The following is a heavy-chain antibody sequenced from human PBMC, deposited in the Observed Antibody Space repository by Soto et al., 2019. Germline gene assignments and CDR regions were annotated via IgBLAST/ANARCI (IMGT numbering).Heavy chain of an antibody. CDR3: ARIMRKTSNYYYYYYMDV. V-gene: IGHV4-39*01. J-gene: IGHJ6*03. D-gene: IGHD3-16*01. Sequence: TSETLSLTCTVSGGSISSSSYYWGWIRQPPGKGLEWIGSIYYSGSTYYNPSLKSRVTISVDTSKNQFSLKLSSVTAADTAVYYCARIMRKTSNYYYYYYMDVWGKGTTVTVSS. CDR1: GGSISSSSYY. CDR2: IYYSGST.